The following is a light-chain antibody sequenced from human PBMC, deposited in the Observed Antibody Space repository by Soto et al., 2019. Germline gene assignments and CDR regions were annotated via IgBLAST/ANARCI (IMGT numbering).Light chain of an antibody. CDR2: GAS. CDR1: QSIGIF. J-gene: IGKJ1*01. CDR3: QQNYSNPPT. V-gene: IGKV1-39*01. Sequence: DIQLTQSPSSLSASVVDKVTITCRASQSIGIFLHWYQQKPGKAPQLLIYGASNLQSGVPSRFSASGSGTDFTLTNNCLQSKYFAIYYCQQNYSNPPTCGQGTKV.